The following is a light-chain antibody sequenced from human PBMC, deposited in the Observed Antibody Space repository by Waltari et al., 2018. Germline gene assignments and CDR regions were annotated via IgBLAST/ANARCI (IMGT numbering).Light chain of an antibody. J-gene: IGLJ3*02. CDR3: SSYAGSSTLV. Sequence: HSALTQPRSVSGSPGQSVTISCTGTSSDVGDSYYVSWYHQNPGKAPKLMIYDVNKPPSGVPYRFSGSKSGNTASLTISGLQPEDEADYYCSSYAGSSTLVFGGGTKLTVL. CDR2: DVN. CDR1: SSDVGDSYY. V-gene: IGLV2-11*01.